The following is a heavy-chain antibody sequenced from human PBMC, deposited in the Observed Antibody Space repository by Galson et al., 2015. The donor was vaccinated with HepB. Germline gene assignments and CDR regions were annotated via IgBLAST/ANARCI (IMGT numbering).Heavy chain of an antibody. V-gene: IGHV3-48*01. CDR2: ISSSSSTM. D-gene: IGHD2-2*01. CDR1: GFTFSRYS. CDR3: AKTSYQLLWEAEGTFDI. Sequence: SLRLSCAASGFTFSRYSVNWVRQAPGKGLEWVSYISSSSSTMYYADSVKGRFTISRDNAKNSLYLQMNSLRAEDAALYYCAKTSYQLLWEAEGTFDIWGQGTMVTVSS. J-gene: IGHJ3*02.